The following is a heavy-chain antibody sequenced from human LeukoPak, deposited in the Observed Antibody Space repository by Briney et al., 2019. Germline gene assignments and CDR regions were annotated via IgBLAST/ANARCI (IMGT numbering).Heavy chain of an antibody. Sequence: GGSLRLSCAGSGFTFDDYAMHWVRQAPGKGLEWVSGISWNSGNIGYADSVKGRFIVSRDNAKNSLYLQMNSLRDEDMALYYCAKGLAHCGGDCHSIYFDYWGQGTLVTVSS. V-gene: IGHV3-9*03. CDR1: GFTFDDYA. D-gene: IGHD2-21*02. CDR3: AKGLAHCGGDCHSIYFDY. J-gene: IGHJ4*02. CDR2: ISWNSGNI.